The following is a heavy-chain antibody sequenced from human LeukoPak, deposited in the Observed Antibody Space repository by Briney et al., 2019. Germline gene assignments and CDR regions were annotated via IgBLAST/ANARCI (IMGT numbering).Heavy chain of an antibody. J-gene: IGHJ4*02. CDR3: AKGGALFAVASYFDY. V-gene: IGHV3-23*01. CDR1: GFTFGSYA. Sequence: PGGSLRLSCAASGFTFGSYAMSWVRQAPGKGLKWVSSITASGAATYYADSVKGRFTISRDNSKSMLYLQMNSLRAEDTALYYCAKGGALFAVASYFDYWGQGTLVTVSS. CDR2: ITASGAAT. D-gene: IGHD6-19*01.